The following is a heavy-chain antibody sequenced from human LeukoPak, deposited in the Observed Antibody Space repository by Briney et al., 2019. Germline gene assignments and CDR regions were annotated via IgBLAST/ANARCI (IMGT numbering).Heavy chain of an antibody. CDR1: GFSLSRDG. CDR2: IIGSGGRT. Sequence: GGSLRLSCAASGFSLSRDGMNWVRQAPGKGLEWVSNIIGSGGRTHYADSVKGRFTISRDNSKNTLYLQMNSLRAEDTAVYYCAKARSESSAYSFEMWGQGTLVTVSS. D-gene: IGHD3-22*01. J-gene: IGHJ3*02. V-gene: IGHV3-23*01. CDR3: AKARSESSAYSFEM.